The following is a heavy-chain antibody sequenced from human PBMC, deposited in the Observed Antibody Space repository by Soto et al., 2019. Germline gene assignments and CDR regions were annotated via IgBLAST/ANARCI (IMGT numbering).Heavy chain of an antibody. V-gene: IGHV1-69*01. J-gene: IGHJ6*02. CDR3: ARDRVDGSYYPHYYYYYGMDV. D-gene: IGHD1-26*01. Sequence: QVQLVQSGAEVKKPGSSVKVSCKASGGTFSSYAISWVRQAPGQGLEWMGGIIPIFGTANYAQKFQGRVTITADESTSTAYMELSSLRSEDTAVYYCARDRVDGSYYPHYYYYYGMDVWGQGTTVTVSS. CDR1: GGTFSSYA. CDR2: IIPIFGTA.